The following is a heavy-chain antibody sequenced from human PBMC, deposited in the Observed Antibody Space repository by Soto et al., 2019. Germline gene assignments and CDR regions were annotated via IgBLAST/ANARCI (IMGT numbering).Heavy chain of an antibody. CDR3: AKADPSTGPFDY. V-gene: IGHV3-23*01. CDR2: ISPAGGTI. J-gene: IGHJ4*02. CDR1: GFTFSSYA. Sequence: EVQLLESGGGLVQPGRSLRLSCAASGFTFSSYAMSWVRQAPGKGLEWVSAISPAGGTIFYADSVKGRFTISRDNSKNKLYLRMNSLRADDSAVYYCAKADPSTGPFDYWGQGTLVTVSS. D-gene: IGHD4-17*01.